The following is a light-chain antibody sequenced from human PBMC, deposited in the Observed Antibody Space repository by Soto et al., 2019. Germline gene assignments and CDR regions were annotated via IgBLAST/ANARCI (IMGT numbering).Light chain of an antibody. CDR1: SSDVGGYNY. CDR2: EGT. J-gene: IGLJ1*01. Sequence: QSALTQPASVSGSPGQSITISCTGTSSDVGGYNYVSWYQQHPGKAPKLIIYEGTRRPSGISNHFSGSKSGNTASLTISGLQAEDEADSYCSSYTTISPFVFGTGTKVTVL. CDR3: SSYTTISPFV. V-gene: IGLV2-14*01.